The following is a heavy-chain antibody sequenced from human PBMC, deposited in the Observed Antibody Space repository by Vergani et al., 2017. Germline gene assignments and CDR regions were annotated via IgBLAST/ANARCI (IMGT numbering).Heavy chain of an antibody. J-gene: IGHJ4*02. Sequence: QVQLVESWGGVVQPGRSLRLSCAASGFTFSSYAMHWVRQAPGKGLEWVAVISYDGSNKYYADSVKGRFTISRDNSKNTLYLQMNSLRTEDTAVYYCAGGYYSADYWGQGTLVTVSS. CDR1: GFTFSSYA. V-gene: IGHV3-30*04. CDR3: AGGYYSADY. CDR2: ISYDGSNK. D-gene: IGHD3-22*01.